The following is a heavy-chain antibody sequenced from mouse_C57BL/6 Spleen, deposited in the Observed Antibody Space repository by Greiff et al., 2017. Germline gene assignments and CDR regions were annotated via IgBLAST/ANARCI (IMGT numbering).Heavy chain of an antibody. J-gene: IGHJ1*03. CDR2: IYPRSGNT. V-gene: IGHV1-81*01. CDR1: GYTFTSYG. Sequence: QVQLQQSGAELARPGASVKLSCKASGYTFTSYGISWVKQRTGQGLEWIGEIYPRSGNTYYNEKFKGKATLTADKSSSTAYMELRSLTSEDSAVYFSGRRDDDYDVYFEVWGTGTTVTVAS. D-gene: IGHD2-4*01. CDR3: GRRDDDYDVYFEV.